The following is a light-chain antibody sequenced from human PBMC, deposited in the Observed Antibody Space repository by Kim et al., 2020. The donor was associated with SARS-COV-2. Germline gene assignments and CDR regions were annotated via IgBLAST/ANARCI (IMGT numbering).Light chain of an antibody. Sequence: GQRVTTSCSGRSPNSGKNTVNWFQQFPGTAPKLLISAYDQRPSGIPDQFSGSKSGTSASLVISGLQSEDEADYYCAVWDDILSSPVFGGGTQLTVL. V-gene: IGLV1-44*01. CDR2: AYD. CDR3: AVWDDILSSPV. CDR1: SPNSGKNT. J-gene: IGLJ3*02.